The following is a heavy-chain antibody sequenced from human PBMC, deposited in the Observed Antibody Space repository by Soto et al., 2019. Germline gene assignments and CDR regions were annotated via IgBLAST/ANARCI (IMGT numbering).Heavy chain of an antibody. Sequence: GGSLRLSCAASGFTFSDYYMSWIRQAPGKGLEWVSYISSSSSYTNYADSVKGRFTISRDNAKNSLYLQMNSLRAEDTAVYYCARDKGSGTPPGYGMDVWGQGTTVTVSS. J-gene: IGHJ6*02. CDR3: ARDKGSGTPPGYGMDV. D-gene: IGHD1-1*01. CDR1: GFTFSDYY. V-gene: IGHV3-11*06. CDR2: ISSSSSYT.